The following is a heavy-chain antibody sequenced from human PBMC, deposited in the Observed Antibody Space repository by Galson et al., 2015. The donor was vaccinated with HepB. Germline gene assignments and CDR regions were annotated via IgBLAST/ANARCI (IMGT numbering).Heavy chain of an antibody. CDR1: GFTFSSYA. D-gene: IGHD6-25*01. CDR2: ISSNGGST. J-gene: IGHJ3*02. CDR3: ARALKQRGVNAFDI. Sequence: SLRLSCAASGFTFSSYAMHWVRQAPGKGLEYVSAISSNGGSTYYANSVKGRFTISRDNSKNTLYLQMGSPRAEDMAVYYCARALKQRGVNAFDIWGQGTMVTVSS. V-gene: IGHV3-64*01.